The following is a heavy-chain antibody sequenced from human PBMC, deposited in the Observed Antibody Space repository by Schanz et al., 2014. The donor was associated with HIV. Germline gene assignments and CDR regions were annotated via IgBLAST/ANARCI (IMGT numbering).Heavy chain of an antibody. D-gene: IGHD3-10*01. J-gene: IGHJ4*02. CDR2: IWYDGSNK. Sequence: VNLLDSGGGVVQPGRSLRLSCAASGFTFSTCGMHWVRQAPGKGLECVAFIWYDGSNKYYADSVKGRFTISRDNSKNTLYLQMNSLRAEDTAVYYCAKGQRGIIRGDIDYWGQGTLVTVSS. CDR3: AKGQRGIIRGDIDY. V-gene: IGHV3-33*06. CDR1: GFTFSTCG.